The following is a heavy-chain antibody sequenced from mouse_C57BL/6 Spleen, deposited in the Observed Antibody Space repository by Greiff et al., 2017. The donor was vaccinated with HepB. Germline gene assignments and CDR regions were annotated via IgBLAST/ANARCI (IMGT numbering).Heavy chain of an antibody. CDR2: ISYDGSN. V-gene: IGHV3-6*01. Sequence: EVHLVESGPGLVKPSQSLSLTCSVTGYSITSGYYWNWIRQFPGNKLEWMGYISYDGSNNYNPSLKNRISITRDTSKNQFFLKLNSVTTEDTATYYCRGAYYYGSSYYFDYWGQGTTLTVSS. CDR1: GYSITSGYY. CDR3: RGAYYYGSSYYFDY. D-gene: IGHD1-1*01. J-gene: IGHJ2*01.